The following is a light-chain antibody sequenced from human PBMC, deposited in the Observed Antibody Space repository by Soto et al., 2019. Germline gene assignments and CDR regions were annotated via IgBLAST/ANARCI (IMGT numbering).Light chain of an antibody. J-gene: IGKJ1*01. CDR2: GAS. CDR3: QQYYSTPT. CDR1: QSVLYSSNNKNY. V-gene: IGKV4-1*01. Sequence: DIVMTQSPDSLAVSLGERATINGKSSQSVLYSSNNKNYLAWYQQKPGQPPKLLIYGASTRESGVPDRFSGSGSGTDFTLTISSLQAEDVAVYYCQQYYSTPTFGQGTKVDIK.